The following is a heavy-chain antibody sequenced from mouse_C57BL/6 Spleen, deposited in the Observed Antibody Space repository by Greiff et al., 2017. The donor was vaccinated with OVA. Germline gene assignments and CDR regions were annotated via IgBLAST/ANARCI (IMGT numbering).Heavy chain of an antibody. Sequence: VQLQQSGAELARPGASVKLSCKASGYTFTSYGISWVKQRTGQGLEWIGEIYPRSGNTYYNEKFKGKATLTADKSSSTAYMELRSLTSEDSAVYFCARYYGSSYGYFEVWGTGTTVTVSS. CDR1: GYTFTSYG. V-gene: IGHV1-81*01. J-gene: IGHJ1*03. CDR3: ARYYGSSYGYFEV. D-gene: IGHD1-1*01. CDR2: IYPRSGNT.